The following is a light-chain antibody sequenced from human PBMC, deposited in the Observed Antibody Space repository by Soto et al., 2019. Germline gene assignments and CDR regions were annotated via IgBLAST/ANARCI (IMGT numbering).Light chain of an antibody. CDR2: TAS. CDR1: QSISSW. CDR3: QQYNSYPWT. V-gene: IGKV1-5*03. Sequence: DIQMTQSPSTLSASVGDRVTITCRASQSISSWLAWYQQKPGKAPKSLIYTASSLESGVPSRFSGSGSGTEFTLTISSLQPDDFATYNCQQYNSYPWTFGQGTKVEIK. J-gene: IGKJ1*01.